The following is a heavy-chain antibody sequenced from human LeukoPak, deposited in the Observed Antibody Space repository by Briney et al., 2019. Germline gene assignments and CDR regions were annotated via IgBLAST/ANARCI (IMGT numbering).Heavy chain of an antibody. V-gene: IGHV3-30*04. J-gene: IGHJ4*02. CDR3: AGDWLSKFDY. CDR1: GFTFSSYA. Sequence: GGSLRLSCAASGFTFSSYAMHRVRQAPGKGRERVSVISYVGSNKYYADSLRGRFTISRDNSKNTLYLQMNSLRAEDTAVYYCAGDWLSKFDYWGQGTLVTVSS. D-gene: IGHD3-9*01. CDR2: ISYVGSNK.